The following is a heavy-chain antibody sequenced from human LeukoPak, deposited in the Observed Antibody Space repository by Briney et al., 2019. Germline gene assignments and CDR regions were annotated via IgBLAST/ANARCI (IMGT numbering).Heavy chain of an antibody. CDR2: ISYDGSNK. D-gene: IGHD1-26*01. Sequence: GRSLRLSCAASGFTFSSYAMHWVRQSPGKGLEWVAVISYDGSNKYYADSVKGRFTISRDNSKNTLYLQMNSLRAEDTAVYYCARDRSIVGASAGLDYWGQGTLVTVSS. V-gene: IGHV3-30*04. CDR3: ARDRSIVGASAGLDY. J-gene: IGHJ4*02. CDR1: GFTFSSYA.